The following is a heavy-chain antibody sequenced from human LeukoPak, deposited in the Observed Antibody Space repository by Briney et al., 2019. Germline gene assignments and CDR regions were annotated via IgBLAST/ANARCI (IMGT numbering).Heavy chain of an antibody. Sequence: PSETLSLTCTVSGGSISSYYWSWIRQPPGKGLEWIGYIYYSGSTNYNPSLKSRVTISVDTSKNQFSLKLSSVTAADTAMYYCARQSIGSDSSVSFDYWGQGTLVTVSS. J-gene: IGHJ4*02. CDR1: GGSISSYY. CDR2: IYYSGST. D-gene: IGHD6-6*01. CDR3: ARQSIGSDSSVSFDY. V-gene: IGHV4-59*08.